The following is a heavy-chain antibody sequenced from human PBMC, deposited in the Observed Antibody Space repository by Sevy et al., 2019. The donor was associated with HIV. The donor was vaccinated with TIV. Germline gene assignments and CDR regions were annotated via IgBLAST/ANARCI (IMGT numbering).Heavy chain of an antibody. V-gene: IGHV4-4*07. D-gene: IGHD5-18*01. J-gene: IGHJ4*02. CDR1: GGSISSYY. CDR3: ARDSNTATTSYYFDY. CDR2: IYTSGST. Sequence: SETLSLTCTVSGGSISSYYWSWIRQPAGKGLEWIGRIYTSGSTNYNPSLKSRVTMSVDTSKNQFSLKLSTVPAADTAVYYCARDSNTATTSYYFDYWGQGTLVTVSS.